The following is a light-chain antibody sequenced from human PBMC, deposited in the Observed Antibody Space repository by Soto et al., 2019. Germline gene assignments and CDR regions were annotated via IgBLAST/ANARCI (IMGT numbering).Light chain of an antibody. CDR2: EVS. V-gene: IGLV2-14*01. Sequence: QSALTQPASVSGSPGQSITISCTGTSSDVDGYNYVSWYQQHPGKAPKLMIYEVSNRPSGVSNRFSGSKSGNTASLTISGLQAEDEADCYCSSYTTSSTRVFGGGTKLTVL. J-gene: IGLJ3*02. CDR3: SSYTTSSTRV. CDR1: SSDVDGYNY.